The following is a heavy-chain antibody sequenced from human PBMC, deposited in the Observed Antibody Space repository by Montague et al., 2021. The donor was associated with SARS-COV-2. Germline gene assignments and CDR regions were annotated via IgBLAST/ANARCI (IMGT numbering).Heavy chain of an antibody. V-gene: IGHV4-39*07. CDR2: IYSGST. CDR1: GGSINSSSYY. J-gene: IGHJ4*02. D-gene: IGHD2-2*01. Sequence: SETLSLTCTVSGGSINSSSYYWGWIRQPPGKGLEWIGSIYSGSTYYNPSLKSRVTISVDTSKNQFSLKLSSVTAADTAVFYCARELGYCSSTNCFHFDYWSQGTLVTVSS. CDR3: ARELGYCSSTNCFHFDY.